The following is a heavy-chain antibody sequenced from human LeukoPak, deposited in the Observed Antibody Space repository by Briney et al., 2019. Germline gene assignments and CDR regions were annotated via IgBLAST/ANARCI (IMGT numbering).Heavy chain of an antibody. V-gene: IGHV1-18*04. CDR1: GYTFNIYG. CDR2: ISVYNGNT. Sequence: ASVKVSCKASGYTFNIYGISWVRQAPGQGLEWMGGISVYNGNTNYAQKIQGRVTMTKDTSTSTAYVELRSLRPDDTAVYYCARDGLYCTNGVCQYYFDYWGQGTLVTVSS. CDR3: ARDGLYCTNGVCQYYFDY. D-gene: IGHD2-8*01. J-gene: IGHJ4*02.